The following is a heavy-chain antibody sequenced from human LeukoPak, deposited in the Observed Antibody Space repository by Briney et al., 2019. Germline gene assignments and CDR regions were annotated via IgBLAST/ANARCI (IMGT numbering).Heavy chain of an antibody. Sequence: GGSLRLSCAASGFTFSSYSMNWVRQAPGKGLEWVGRIKSKTDGGTTDYAAPVKGRFTISRDDSKNTLYLQMNSLKTEDTAVYYCTTAARSADDAFDIWGQGTMVTVSS. V-gene: IGHV3-15*01. D-gene: IGHD1-26*01. CDR1: GFTFSSYS. J-gene: IGHJ3*02. CDR2: IKSKTDGGTT. CDR3: TTAARSADDAFDI.